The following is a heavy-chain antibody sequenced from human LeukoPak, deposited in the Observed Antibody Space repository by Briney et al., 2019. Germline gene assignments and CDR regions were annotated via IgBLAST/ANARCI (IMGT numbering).Heavy chain of an antibody. Sequence: LPGGSLRLSCAASGFTFSSYGMHWVRQAPGKGLEWVAFIRYDGSNKYYADSVKGRFTISRDNSKNTLYLQMNSLRAEDTAVYYCAKDSRTAGTYLGYYMDVWGKGTTVTVSS. CDR1: GFTFSSYG. CDR3: AKDSRTAGTYLGYYMDV. V-gene: IGHV3-30*02. J-gene: IGHJ6*03. CDR2: IRYDGSNK. D-gene: IGHD6-13*01.